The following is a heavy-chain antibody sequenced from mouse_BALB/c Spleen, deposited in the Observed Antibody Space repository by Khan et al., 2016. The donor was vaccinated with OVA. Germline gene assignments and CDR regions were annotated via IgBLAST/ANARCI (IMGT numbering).Heavy chain of an antibody. CDR1: GSTFTRYW. V-gene: IGHV1S41*01. CDR3: ARENYYGRSCYAMDY. D-gene: IGHD1-1*01. J-gene: IGHJ4*01. Sequence: DLVKPGTSVKLYCKASGSTFTRYWINWIKQRPGQGLEWIGRFGPGISNTYSNEMFKAKAALTVDTSSSTAYIQLSSLSSEDSAVDFCARENYYGRSCYAMDYWGQGTSVTVSS. CDR2: FGPGISNT.